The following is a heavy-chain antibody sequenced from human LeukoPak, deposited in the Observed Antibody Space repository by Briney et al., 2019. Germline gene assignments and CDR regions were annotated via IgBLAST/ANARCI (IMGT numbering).Heavy chain of an antibody. Sequence: SETLSLTCTVSGGSISSGSYYWSWLRQPAGKGLEWIGRIYTSGSTNYNPSLKSRVTISVDTSKNQFSLKLSSVTAADTAVYYCAGEDYDILTGYYFDYWGQGTLVTVSS. V-gene: IGHV4-61*02. D-gene: IGHD3-9*01. J-gene: IGHJ4*02. CDR1: GGSISSGSYY. CDR3: AGEDYDILTGYYFDY. CDR2: IYTSGST.